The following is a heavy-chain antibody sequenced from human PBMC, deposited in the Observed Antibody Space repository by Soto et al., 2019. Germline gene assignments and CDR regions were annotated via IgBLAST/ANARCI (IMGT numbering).Heavy chain of an antibody. CDR2: IIPMFGTA. Sequence: QVQLVQSGAEVKKPGSSVRVSCKASGGTFSRYAMNWVRQAPGQGLEWMGGIIPMFGTANYAQKFQGRVTITADESTSTADMELSSLRSEDTAVYYCARGSMIVGDDAFDIWGQGTMVTVSS. V-gene: IGHV1-69*12. D-gene: IGHD3-22*01. CDR1: GGTFSRYA. J-gene: IGHJ3*02. CDR3: ARGSMIVGDDAFDI.